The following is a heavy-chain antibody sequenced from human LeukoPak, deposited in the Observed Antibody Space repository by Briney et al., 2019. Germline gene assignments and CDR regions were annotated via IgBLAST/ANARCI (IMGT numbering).Heavy chain of an antibody. CDR1: GFTVSSNY. V-gene: IGHV3-53*01. D-gene: IGHD1-26*01. Sequence: GGSLRLSCAASGFTVSSNYMSWVRQAPGKGLEWVSVIYSGGSTYYADSVKGRFTISRDNSKNTLYLLMNSLRAEDTAVYYCARGSYSHYYYGMDVWGQGTTVTVSS. CDR3: ARGSYSHYYYGMDV. J-gene: IGHJ6*02. CDR2: IYSGGST.